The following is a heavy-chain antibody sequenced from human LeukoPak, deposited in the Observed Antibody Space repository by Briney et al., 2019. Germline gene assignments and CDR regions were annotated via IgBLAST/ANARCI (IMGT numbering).Heavy chain of an antibody. V-gene: IGHV3-11*01. Sequence: GGSLRLSCAASGFTFSDYFMTWIRQAPGKGLEWVSYISSSGSYIYYADSVKGRFTISRDNAKNSLYLQMNRLRDEDTAVYYCARELRVGTAFDPWGRGTLVTVSS. D-gene: IGHD3-10*01. CDR2: ISSSGSYI. CDR3: ARELRVGTAFDP. CDR1: GFTFSDYF. J-gene: IGHJ2*01.